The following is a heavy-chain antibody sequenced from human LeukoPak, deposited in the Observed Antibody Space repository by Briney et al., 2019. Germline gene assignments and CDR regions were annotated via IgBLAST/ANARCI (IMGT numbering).Heavy chain of an antibody. Sequence: GGSLRLSCAASGFRFRDYWMDWLRQAPGMGLEWVASIKPDGSQRDYVDSVKGRFTISRDNAKNSLYLQMNSLRAEDTAVYYCARDLGSGWYDYYYYGMDVWGQGTTVTVSS. J-gene: IGHJ6*02. CDR2: IKPDGSQR. D-gene: IGHD6-19*01. CDR1: GFRFRDYW. CDR3: ARDLGSGWYDYYYYGMDV. V-gene: IGHV3-7*01.